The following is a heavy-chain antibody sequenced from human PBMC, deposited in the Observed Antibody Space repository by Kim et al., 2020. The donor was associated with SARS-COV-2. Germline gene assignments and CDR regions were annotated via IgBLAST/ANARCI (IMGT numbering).Heavy chain of an antibody. CDR2: VNAANDET. D-gene: IGHD4-4*01. Sequence: ASVKVSCKSSGYTFKSYPIHWLRQAPGQRLEWMGWVNAANDETKYSQKFQGRVTITRDTSANTAYMDLRSLTFEDTAIYYCARDMNPTVYDYWGQGTLV. CDR1: GYTFKSYP. CDR3: ARDMNPTVYDY. V-gene: IGHV1-3*01. J-gene: IGHJ4*02.